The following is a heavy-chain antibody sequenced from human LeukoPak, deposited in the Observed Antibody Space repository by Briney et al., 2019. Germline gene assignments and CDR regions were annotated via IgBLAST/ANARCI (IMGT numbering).Heavy chain of an antibody. CDR2: IKQDGSET. D-gene: IGHD4-17*01. Sequence: PGRSLRLSCAASGSTFSSYWMSWVRQAPGKGLEWVASIKQDGSETYYVDSVKGRFTISIYNSKNSLYLQMNSLRAEDTALYYCARTAGEGLFDPWGQGTLVTVSS. CDR3: ARTAGEGLFDP. V-gene: IGHV3-7*01. J-gene: IGHJ5*02. CDR1: GSTFSSYW.